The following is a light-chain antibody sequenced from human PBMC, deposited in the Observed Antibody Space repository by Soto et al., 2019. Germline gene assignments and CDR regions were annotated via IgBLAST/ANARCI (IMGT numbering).Light chain of an antibody. Sequence: DIQMTQSPSSVSASVGDRVTITCRASQGISSRLAWYQQKPGKAPNLLIYCASSLQSGVPSRFSGSGSETDFTLTIGSLQPEDFATYYCQQSNSFPLTFGGGTKVEIK. CDR3: QQSNSFPLT. CDR2: CAS. J-gene: IGKJ4*01. V-gene: IGKV1-12*01. CDR1: QGISSR.